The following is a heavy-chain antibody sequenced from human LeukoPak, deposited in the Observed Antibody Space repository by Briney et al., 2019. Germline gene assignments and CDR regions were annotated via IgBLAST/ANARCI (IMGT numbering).Heavy chain of an antibody. CDR2: VFYSGTT. J-gene: IGHJ3*01. Sequence: PSETLSLTCSVSGDSIRSYLWAWIRQPPGKGLECIGYVFYSGTTNYNPSLKSRVTISLGTSRDQFSLKLSSVTAADTAVYYCARGGVLSQSSFDVWGQGTMVTVSS. V-gene: IGHV4-59*01. D-gene: IGHD3-10*01. CDR1: GDSIRSYL. CDR3: ARGGVLSQSSFDV.